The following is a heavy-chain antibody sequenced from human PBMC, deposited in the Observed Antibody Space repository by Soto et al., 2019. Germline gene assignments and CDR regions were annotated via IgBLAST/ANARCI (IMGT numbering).Heavy chain of an antibody. Sequence: GESLKISCQGSGYSFTSYCIGWVRKMPGKGLEWMWIIYPGDCDTRYSPSFQSQVTISADNSKSTASLQWSRLKASDTAMYYCARHWDPQGGDALGYYYYYGMDVWGQGTTVNVSS. V-gene: IGHV5-51*01. CDR1: GYSFTSYC. CDR3: ARHWDPQGGDALGYYYYYGMDV. J-gene: IGHJ6*01. D-gene: IGHD2-21*02. CDR2: IYPGDCDT.